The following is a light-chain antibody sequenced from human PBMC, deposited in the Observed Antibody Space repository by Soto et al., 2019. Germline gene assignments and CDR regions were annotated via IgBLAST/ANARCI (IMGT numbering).Light chain of an antibody. J-gene: IGKJ5*01. CDR2: GAS. CDR3: QQYYNWRAIT. CDR1: QSVGSD. V-gene: IGKV3D-15*01. Sequence: EIVLTQSPGTLSLSPGERATLSCRASQSVGSDLAWYQQKPGQAPRLVIYGASTRATGIPARFSGSGSGTEFTLSISRLQSEDFALYYCQQYYNWRAITFGQGTRLEIK.